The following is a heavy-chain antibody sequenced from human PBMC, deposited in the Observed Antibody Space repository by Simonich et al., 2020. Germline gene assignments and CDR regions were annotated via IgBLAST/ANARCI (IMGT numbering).Heavy chain of an antibody. D-gene: IGHD6-6*01. CDR3: ARVEYSSSGYFDL. CDR1: GYTFTGYY. Sequence: QVQLVQSGAEVKKPGASVKVSRKASGYTFTGYYMHWVRQAPGQGLEWRGGINPNRGGKNYAQKFQGRVTMTRDTSISTAYMELSRLRSDDTAVYYCARVEYSSSGYFDLWGRGTLVTVSS. V-gene: IGHV1-2*02. CDR2: INPNRGGK. J-gene: IGHJ2*01.